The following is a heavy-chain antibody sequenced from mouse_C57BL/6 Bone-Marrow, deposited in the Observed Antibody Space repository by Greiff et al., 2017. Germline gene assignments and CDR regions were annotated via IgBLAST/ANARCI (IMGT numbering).Heavy chain of an antibody. CDR1: GFTFSSYA. J-gene: IGHJ1*03. V-gene: IGHV5-4*01. D-gene: IGHD2-1*01. Sequence: EVQRVESGGGLVKPGGSLKLSCAASGFTFSSYAMSWVRQTPEKRLEWVATISDGGSYTYYPDNVKGRFTISRDNAKNNLYLQMSHLKSEDTAMYYCASFPSIYYGWYFDVWGTGTTVTVSS. CDR2: ISDGGSYT. CDR3: ASFPSIYYGWYFDV.